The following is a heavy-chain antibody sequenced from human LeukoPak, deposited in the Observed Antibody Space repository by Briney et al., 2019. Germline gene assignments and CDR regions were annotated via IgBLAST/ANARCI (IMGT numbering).Heavy chain of an antibody. J-gene: IGHJ4*02. CDR1: GYTFTSYD. CDR2: MNPNSGNT. V-gene: IGHV1-8*01. D-gene: IGHD3-22*01. Sequence: ASVKVSCKASGYTFTSYDINWVRQATGQGLEWMGWMNPNSGNTGYAQKFQGRVTMTRNTSISTAYTELSSLRSEDTAVYYCARFFYDSSGYYLGNWGQGTLVTVSS. CDR3: ARFFYDSSGYYLGN.